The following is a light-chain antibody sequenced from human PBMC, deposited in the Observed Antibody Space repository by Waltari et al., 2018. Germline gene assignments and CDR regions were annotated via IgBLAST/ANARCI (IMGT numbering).Light chain of an antibody. CDR1: VSTIGGNS. V-gene: IGLV1-44*01. CDR2: NTN. J-gene: IGLJ3*02. CDR3: AAWDDSLGTV. Sequence: QSVLTQPPSASGTPGQRVTISCSGSVSTIGGNSVNWYQHLPGTSPTLLIYNTNQGPSGVPDRFSASKSGTSASLAITGLHSEDEAYYYCAAWDDSLGTVFGGGTKLTVL.